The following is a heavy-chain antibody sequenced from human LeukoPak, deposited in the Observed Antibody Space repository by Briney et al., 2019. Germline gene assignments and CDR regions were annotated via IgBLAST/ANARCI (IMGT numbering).Heavy chain of an antibody. CDR3: GRFGLKNWNYVDY. V-gene: IGHV4-38-2*02. D-gene: IGHD3/OR15-3a*01. CDR1: GYSISSGYY. CDR2: IYHSGST. J-gene: IGHJ4*02. Sequence: SETLSLTCTVSGYSISSGYYWGWIRQPPGQGLEWIGTIYHSGSTYYNPSLKSRVTISVDTSKNQFSLRVTSVTAADTAVYYCGRFGLKNWNYVDYWGQGTLVTVSS.